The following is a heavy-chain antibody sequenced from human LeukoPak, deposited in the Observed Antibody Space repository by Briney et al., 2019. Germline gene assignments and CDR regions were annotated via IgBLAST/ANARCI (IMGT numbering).Heavy chain of an antibody. Sequence: QAGGSLRLSCVASGFTFSDYTINWVRQARGKGLEWVSTFKTNYNQVYYAEAVRGRFTISTDNSKNKAYLQMNSLRVEDTALYYCARSVPDYTRFDFWGQGALVTVSS. CDR2: FKTNYNQV. V-gene: IGHV3-23*05. D-gene: IGHD4-11*01. J-gene: IGHJ4*02. CDR3: ARSVPDYTRFDF. CDR1: GFTFSDYT.